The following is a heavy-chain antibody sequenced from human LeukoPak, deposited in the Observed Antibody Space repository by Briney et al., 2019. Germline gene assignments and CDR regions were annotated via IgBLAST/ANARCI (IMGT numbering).Heavy chain of an antibody. V-gene: IGHV4-34*01. J-gene: IGHJ4*02. CDR1: GGSSSGYY. Sequence: SETLSLTCAVYGGSSSGYYWSWIRQPPGKGLEWIGEINHSGSTNYNPSLKSRVTISVDTSKNQFSLKLSSVTAADTAVYYCARRPMRLRLGELSSPPDYWGQGTLVTVSS. CDR3: ARRPMRLRLGELSSPPDY. CDR2: INHSGST. D-gene: IGHD3-16*02.